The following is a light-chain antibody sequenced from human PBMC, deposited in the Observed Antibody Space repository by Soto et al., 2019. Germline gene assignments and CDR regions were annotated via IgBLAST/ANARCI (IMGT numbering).Light chain of an antibody. CDR3: QQYGSSPLT. CDR1: QSVRSNY. V-gene: IGKV3-20*01. Sequence: EIVSTQSPDTLSLSPGERATLSCRASQSVRSNYLAWYQQKPGQAPRFLIYDASSRATGIPDRFSGSGSGTDFTLTISRLEPEDFAVYYCQQYGSSPLTFGGGTKVEIK. J-gene: IGKJ4*01. CDR2: DAS.